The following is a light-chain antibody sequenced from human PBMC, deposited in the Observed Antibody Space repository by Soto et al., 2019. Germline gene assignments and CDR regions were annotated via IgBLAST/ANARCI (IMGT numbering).Light chain of an antibody. Sequence: EIVMTQSPATLSVSPGERATLSCRASQSISNNLAWYQQKPGQAPRLLMYRASNRATGIPARFSGSGSGTEFTLTISSLQSEDFAVYYCQQYDNWPIAFGQGTRLDIE. CDR3: QQYDNWPIA. CDR2: RAS. CDR1: QSISNN. J-gene: IGKJ5*01. V-gene: IGKV3-15*01.